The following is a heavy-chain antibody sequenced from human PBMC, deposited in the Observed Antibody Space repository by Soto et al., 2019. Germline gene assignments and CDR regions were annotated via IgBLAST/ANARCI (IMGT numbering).Heavy chain of an antibody. Sequence: GSVNVSCKASGYTFTSYAMHWVRQAPGQRLEWMGWINAGSGNTKYSQKFQGRVTITRDTSASTAYMELSSLRSEDTAVYYCATDGGSDVFGVVNPLYGMEVWGHGNTVTVSS. CDR2: INAGSGNT. V-gene: IGHV1-3*01. CDR3: ATDGGSDVFGVVNPLYGMEV. J-gene: IGHJ6*02. D-gene: IGHD3-3*01. CDR1: GYTFTSYA.